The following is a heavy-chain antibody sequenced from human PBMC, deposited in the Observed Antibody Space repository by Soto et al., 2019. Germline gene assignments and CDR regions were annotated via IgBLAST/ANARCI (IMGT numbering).Heavy chain of an antibody. CDR1: GFTFSSYS. Sequence: GGSLRLSCAASGFTFSSYSMNWVRQAPGKGLEWVSSISSSSSYIYYADSVKGRFNISRDNAKNSLFLQMNSLSAEDTAVYYCARDGALRWFGELLSAANYYYYYYMDVWGKGTTVTVSS. D-gene: IGHD3-10*01. J-gene: IGHJ6*03. V-gene: IGHV3-21*01. CDR3: ARDGALRWFGELLSAANYYYYYYMDV. CDR2: ISSSSSYI.